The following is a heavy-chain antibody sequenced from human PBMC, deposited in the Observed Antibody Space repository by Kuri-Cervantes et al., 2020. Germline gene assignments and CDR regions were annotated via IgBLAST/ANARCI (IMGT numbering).Heavy chain of an antibody. J-gene: IGHJ4*02. CDR3: SRDWGACSGGSCYG. D-gene: IGHD2-15*01. CDR2: ISGSGDIT. V-gene: IGHV3-23*01. CDR1: GFTFRKFA. Sequence: GESRKISCAASGFTFRKFAMSWVRQAPGKGLEWVSAISGSGDITYYADSVKGRFTISRDNSKNTLYLQMNSLRAEDTAVYYCSRDWGACSGGSCYGWGQGTLVTVSS.